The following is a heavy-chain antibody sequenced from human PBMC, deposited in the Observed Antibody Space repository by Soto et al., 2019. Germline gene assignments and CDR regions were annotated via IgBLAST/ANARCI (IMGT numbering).Heavy chain of an antibody. V-gene: IGHV3-7*01. D-gene: IGHD2-2*02. Sequence: DVQLVESGGGLVQPGGSLRLSCAASGFYITNYWMTWVRQAPGKGPEWVANIKEDGSLKFYVDSVRGRFTISRDNAKNSVYLGMSRLRAEDTAVYYCVRGSYTAHWHTAGEDYWGQGTVVTVSS. CDR2: IKEDGSLK. CDR1: GFYITNYW. CDR3: VRGSYTAHWHTAGEDY. J-gene: IGHJ4*02.